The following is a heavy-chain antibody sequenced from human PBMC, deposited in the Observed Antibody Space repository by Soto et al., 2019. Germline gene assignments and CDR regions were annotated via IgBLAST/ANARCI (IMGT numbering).Heavy chain of an antibody. CDR3: ARDLEVAVAGA. CDR2: ISYDGSNK. J-gene: IGHJ5*02. CDR1: GFTFSIYA. V-gene: IGHV3-30-3*01. Sequence: QVQLVESGGGVVQPGRSLRLSCAASGFTFSIYAMHWVRKAPGKGLEWVAVISYDGSNKYYADSVKGRFTISSDNSKNTLYLQMNSLRAEDTAVYYCARDLEVAVAGALGQGTLGTVSS. D-gene: IGHD6-19*01.